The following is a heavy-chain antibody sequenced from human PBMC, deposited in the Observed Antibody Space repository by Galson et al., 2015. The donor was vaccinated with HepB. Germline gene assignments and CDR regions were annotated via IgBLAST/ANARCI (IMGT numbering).Heavy chain of an antibody. Sequence: SLRLSCAASGFTFSSYWMSWVRQAPGKGLEWVANIKQDGSEKYYVDSVKGRFTISRDNAKNSLYLQMNSLRAEDTAVYYCARDLRVWGSYRFYYYYMDVWGKGTTVTVSS. CDR3: ARDLRVWGSYRFYYYYMDV. CDR1: GFTFSSYW. CDR2: IKQDGSEK. D-gene: IGHD3-16*02. V-gene: IGHV3-7*03. J-gene: IGHJ6*03.